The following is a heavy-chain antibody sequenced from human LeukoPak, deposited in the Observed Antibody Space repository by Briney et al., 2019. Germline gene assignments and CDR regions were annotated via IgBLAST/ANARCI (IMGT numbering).Heavy chain of an antibody. J-gene: IGHJ4*02. CDR3: TTAGFD. V-gene: IGHV3-15*01. Sequence: GDSLTISCAASRITFEDAWMTWARQAPGKGLEWIGRIKSKTHGETIDYAAPVKGRFTISRDDSKNMVYLRMNSLISEDTAVYYCTTAGFDWGQGTLVTVSS. CDR2: IKSKTHGETI. CDR1: RITFEDAW.